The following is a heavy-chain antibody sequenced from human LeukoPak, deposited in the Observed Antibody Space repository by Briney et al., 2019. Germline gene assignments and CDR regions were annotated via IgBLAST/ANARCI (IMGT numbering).Heavy chain of an antibody. D-gene: IGHD1-26*01. Sequence: GGSLRLSCAASGFTFSGSGKHWVRQAPGKGLEWAAFDGTSKYYADSVKGRFTISRDNSKNTVYLQMNSLRAEDTAVYYCAKETRGSYSDYWGRGTLVTVSS. J-gene: IGHJ4*02. CDR3: AKETRGSYSDY. CDR1: GFTFSGSG. CDR2: DGTSK. V-gene: IGHV3-30*02.